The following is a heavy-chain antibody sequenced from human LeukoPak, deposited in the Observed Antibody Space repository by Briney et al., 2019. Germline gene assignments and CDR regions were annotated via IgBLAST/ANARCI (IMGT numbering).Heavy chain of an antibody. CDR2: ISAYNGNT. CDR3: ARDDCSSTSCQRYYYYGMDV. CDR1: GYTLTSYG. J-gene: IGHJ6*02. D-gene: IGHD2-2*01. Sequence: ASVKVSCKASGYTLTSYGISWVRQAPGQGLEWMGWISAYNGNTNYAQKLQGRVTMTTDTSTSTAYMELRSLRSDDTAVYYCARDDCSSTSCQRYYYYGMDVWGQGTTVTVSS. V-gene: IGHV1-18*01.